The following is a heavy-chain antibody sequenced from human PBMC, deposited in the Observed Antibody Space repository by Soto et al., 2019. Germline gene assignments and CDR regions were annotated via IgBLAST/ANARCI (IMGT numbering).Heavy chain of an antibody. Sequence: QMQLVQSGAEVKKPGSSVKVSCKASGGTLSSFINYPINWVRQAPGQGLEWMGGIVPNVGTVNYAQKFQGRVTITADKSTGTAYIEVSSLRSEDTALYYCARRDTSGFLRYFDNWGQGTLVTVYS. D-gene: IGHD3-3*01. CDR3: ARRDTSGFLRYFDN. J-gene: IGHJ4*02. CDR2: IVPNVGTV. CDR1: GGTLSSFINYP. V-gene: IGHV1-69*06.